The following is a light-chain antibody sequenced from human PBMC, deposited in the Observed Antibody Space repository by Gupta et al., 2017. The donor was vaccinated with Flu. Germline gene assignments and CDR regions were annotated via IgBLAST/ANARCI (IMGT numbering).Light chain of an antibody. CDR3: GTWDSSLSAWL. Sequence: SSSIMWNNYVSWYQQFPGTAPKLLIYENNKRPSGIPDRFSGSKSGTTATLGITGLQTGDEADYYCGTWDSSLSAWLFGGGTTLTVL. J-gene: IGLJ3*02. CDR2: ENN. V-gene: IGLV1-51*02. CDR1: SSIMWNNY.